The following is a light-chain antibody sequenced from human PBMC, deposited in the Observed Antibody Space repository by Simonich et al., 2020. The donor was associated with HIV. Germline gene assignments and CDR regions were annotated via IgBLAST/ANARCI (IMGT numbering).Light chain of an antibody. CDR2: AAS. Sequence: IQMTQSPSSLSASTGDRVTITCRASQGISSYLAWYQQKPGKAPKLLIYAASTLQSGVPSRFSGSGSGTDFTLTISCLQSEDFATYYCQQYYSYPLLTFGGGTKVEIK. CDR3: QQYYSYPLLT. CDR1: QGISSY. J-gene: IGKJ4*01. V-gene: IGKV1-8*01.